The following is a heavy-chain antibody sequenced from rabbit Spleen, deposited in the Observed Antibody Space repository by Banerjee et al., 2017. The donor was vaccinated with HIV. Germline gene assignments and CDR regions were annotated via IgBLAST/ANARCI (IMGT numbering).Heavy chain of an antibody. CDR3: VRGASSTGYYSL. D-gene: IGHD1-1*01. Sequence: QEQLEESGGGLVKPGASLTLTCTASGFSLSYNNVMCWVRQAPGKGLEWIGYIDLVFGSTYYANWVNGRFTISSHNAQNTLYLQLNSLTVADTATYFCVRGASSTGYYSLWGPGTLVTVS. CDR2: IDLVFGST. J-gene: IGHJ4*01. CDR1: GFSLSYNNV. V-gene: IGHV1S47*01.